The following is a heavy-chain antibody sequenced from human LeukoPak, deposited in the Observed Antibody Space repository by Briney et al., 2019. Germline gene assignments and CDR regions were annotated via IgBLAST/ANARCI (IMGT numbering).Heavy chain of an antibody. D-gene: IGHD3-3*01. Sequence: GGSLRLSCAASGFTFSNAWMSWVRQAPGKGLEWVGRITTKANRYATAYSASLQGRFTISRHDSKNTAYLQMNSLRTEDTAVYYCTTYKSGHYWGQGTLVTVSS. V-gene: IGHV3-73*01. CDR2: ITTKANRYAT. J-gene: IGHJ4*02. CDR3: TTYKSGHY. CDR1: GFTFSNAW.